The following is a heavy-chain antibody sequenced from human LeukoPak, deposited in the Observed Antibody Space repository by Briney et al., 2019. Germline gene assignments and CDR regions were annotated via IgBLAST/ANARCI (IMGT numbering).Heavy chain of an antibody. D-gene: IGHD3-10*01. V-gene: IGHV1-46*01. J-gene: IGHJ4*02. Sequence: ASVKVSCKASGYTFTSYYMHWVRQAPGQGLEWMGIINPSGGSTSYAQKFQGRVTMTRDTSTSTVYMELSSLRSEDTAVYYCAKDYYYGSGSYSQASAVGYWGQGTLVTVSS. CDR3: AKDYYYGSGSYSQASAVGY. CDR2: INPSGGST. CDR1: GYTFTSYY.